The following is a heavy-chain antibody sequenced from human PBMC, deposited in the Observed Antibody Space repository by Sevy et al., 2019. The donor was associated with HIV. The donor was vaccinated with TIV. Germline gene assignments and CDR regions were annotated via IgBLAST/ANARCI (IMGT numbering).Heavy chain of an antibody. CDR1: GYTFTSYG. CDR2: ISAYNGNT. CDR3: ARARSVTPLFDY. J-gene: IGHJ4*02. D-gene: IGHD1-26*01. Sequence: ASVKVSCKASGYTFTSYGISWVRQAPGQGLEWMGWISAYNGNTNYVQKLQGRVTMTTDTSTSTAYMELRSLRSDDTAVYYCARARSVTPLFDYWGQGTLVTVSS. V-gene: IGHV1-18*01.